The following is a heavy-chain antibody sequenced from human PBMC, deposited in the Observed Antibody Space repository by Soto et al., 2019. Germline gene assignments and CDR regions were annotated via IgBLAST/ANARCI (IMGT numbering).Heavy chain of an antibody. J-gene: IGHJ6*02. CDR2: INSDGSST. D-gene: IGHD3-3*01. V-gene: IGHV3-74*01. Sequence: GGSLRLSCAASGFTFSSYWMHWVRQAPGKGLVWVSRINSDGSSTSYADSVKGRLTISRDNAKNTLYLQMNSLRAEDTAVYYCAGERKSGYYDYYYGMDVWGQGTTVTVSS. CDR1: GFTFSSYW. CDR3: AGERKSGYYDYYYGMDV.